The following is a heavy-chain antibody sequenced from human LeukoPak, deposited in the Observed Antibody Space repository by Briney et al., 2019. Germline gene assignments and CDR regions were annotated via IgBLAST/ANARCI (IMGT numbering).Heavy chain of an antibody. CDR3: ARDTLDSSGYYAPFDY. CDR2: INPNSGGT. D-gene: IGHD3-22*01. CDR1: GYTFTGYY. V-gene: IGHV1-2*02. J-gene: IGHJ4*02. Sequence: ASVKVSCKASGYTFTGYYMHWVRQAPGQGLEWMGWINPNSGGTNYAQKFQGRVTMTRDTSISTAYMELSRLRSDDTAVYYCARDTLDSSGYYAPFDYWGQGTLVTVSS.